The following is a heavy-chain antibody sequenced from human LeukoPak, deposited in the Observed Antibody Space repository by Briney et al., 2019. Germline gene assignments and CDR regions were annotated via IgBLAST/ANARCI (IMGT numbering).Heavy chain of an antibody. V-gene: IGHV3-23*01. J-gene: IGHJ4*02. Sequence: GGSLRLSCAASGFTFSSYIMSWVRQAPGKGLEWVSGINGSGGRTYYADSVKGPFTISRDNSKNTLYLQMNSLRAEDTAIYYCAKDGGTDDVYYFDSWGQGTLVTVSS. CDR1: GFTFSSYI. D-gene: IGHD1-1*01. CDR2: INGSGGRT. CDR3: AKDGGTDDVYYFDS.